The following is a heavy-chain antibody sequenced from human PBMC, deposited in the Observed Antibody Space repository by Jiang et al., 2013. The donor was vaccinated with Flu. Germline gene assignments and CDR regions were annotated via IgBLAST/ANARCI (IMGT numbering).Heavy chain of an antibody. D-gene: IGHD6-19*01. CDR3: AREYSSGWNYFDF. J-gene: IGHJ4*02. CDR2: IYYSGTT. V-gene: IGHV4-59*01. CDR1: GGSISSNY. Sequence: GPGLVKPSETLSLTCTVSGGSISSNYWSWIRQPPGKGLEWIGNIYYSGTTNYNPSLKSRLTISVDTSKNQFSLKLSSVTAADTAVYYCAREYSSGWNYFDFWGQGTLVSVSS.